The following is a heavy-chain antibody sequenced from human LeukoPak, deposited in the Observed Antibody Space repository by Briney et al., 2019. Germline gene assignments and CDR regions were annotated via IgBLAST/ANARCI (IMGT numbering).Heavy chain of an antibody. Sequence: KPSETLSLTCAVYGGSFSGYYWSWIRQPPGKGLEWIGEINHSGSTNYNPSLKSRVTISVDTSKNQFSLKLSSVTAADTAVYYCASISPGGGYSYGYYYYYMDVWGKGTTVTVSS. CDR1: GGSFSGYY. D-gene: IGHD5-18*01. CDR3: ASISPGGGYSYGYYYYYMDV. J-gene: IGHJ6*03. CDR2: INHSGST. V-gene: IGHV4-34*01.